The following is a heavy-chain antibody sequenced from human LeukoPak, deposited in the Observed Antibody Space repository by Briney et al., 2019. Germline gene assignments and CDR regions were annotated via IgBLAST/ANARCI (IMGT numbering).Heavy chain of an antibody. CDR1: GGSISSYY. CDR3: ARDDYYDSSGYYDYYYMDV. D-gene: IGHD3-22*01. J-gene: IGHJ6*03. V-gene: IGHV4-4*07. CDR2: IYTSWST. Sequence: SSETLSLTCTVSGGSISSYYWSWIRQPAGKGLECIGRIYTSWSTNYNSSLKSRVTMSVDTSKNQFSLKLSSVTAADTAVYYCARDDYYDSSGYYDYYYMDVWGKGTTVTVSS.